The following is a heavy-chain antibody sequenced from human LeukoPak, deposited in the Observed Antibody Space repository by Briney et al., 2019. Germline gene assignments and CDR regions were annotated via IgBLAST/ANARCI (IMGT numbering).Heavy chain of an antibody. CDR3: ARGPGYCSSTSCYGLYMDV. V-gene: IGHV4-39*07. Sequence: SETLSLTCTVSGGSISSSSYYWGWIRQPPGKGLEWIGSIFSSGSTYYNPSLKSRVTISVDTSKNHFSLKLSSVTAADTAVYYCARGPGYCSSTSCYGLYMDVWGKGTTVTISS. CDR2: IFSSGST. CDR1: GGSISSSSYY. D-gene: IGHD2-2*01. J-gene: IGHJ6*03.